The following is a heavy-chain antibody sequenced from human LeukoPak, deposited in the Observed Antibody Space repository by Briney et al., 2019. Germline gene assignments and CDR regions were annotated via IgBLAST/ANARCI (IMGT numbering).Heavy chain of an antibody. CDR3: ARAPPYSYGTRVSYYYMDV. Sequence: ASVKVSCKASGYTFTSYYMHWVRQAPGQGLEWMGIINPSGGSTSYAQKFQGRVTMTRDTSTSTVYMELSSLRSEDTAVYYCARAPPYSYGTRVSYYYMDVWGKGTTVTVSS. CDR2: INPSGGST. D-gene: IGHD5-18*01. V-gene: IGHV1-46*01. CDR1: GYTFTSYY. J-gene: IGHJ6*03.